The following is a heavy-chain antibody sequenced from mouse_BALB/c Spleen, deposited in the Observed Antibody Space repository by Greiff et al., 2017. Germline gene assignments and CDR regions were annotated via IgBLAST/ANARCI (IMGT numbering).Heavy chain of an antibody. CDR3: ARGGYYGHYFDY. J-gene: IGHJ2*01. CDR2: IYPGDGDT. CDR1: GYTFTSYW. Sequence: QVQLKQSGAELARPGASVKLSCKASGYTFTSYWMQWVKQRPGQGLEWIGAIYPGDGDTRYTQKFKGKATLTADKSSSTAYMQLSSLTSEDSAVYYCARGGYYGHYFDYWGQGTTLTVSS. V-gene: IGHV1-87*01. D-gene: IGHD1-2*01.